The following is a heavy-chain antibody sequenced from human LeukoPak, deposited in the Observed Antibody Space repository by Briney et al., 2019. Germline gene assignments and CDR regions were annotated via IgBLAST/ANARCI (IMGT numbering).Heavy chain of an antibody. Sequence: WASVKVSCKASVYTFTSYGISWVRQAPGQGLEWMGWISAYNGNTNYAQKLQGRVTMTTDTSTSTAYMELRSLRSDDTAVYYCARDLYYDILTGYPNPLFDYWGQGTLVTVSS. CDR3: ARDLYYDILTGYPNPLFDY. V-gene: IGHV1-18*01. J-gene: IGHJ4*02. D-gene: IGHD3-9*01. CDR2: ISAYNGNT. CDR1: VYTFTSYG.